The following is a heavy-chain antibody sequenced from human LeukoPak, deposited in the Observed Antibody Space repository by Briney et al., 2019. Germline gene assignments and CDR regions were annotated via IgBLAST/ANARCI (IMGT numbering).Heavy chain of an antibody. Sequence: PGGSLRLSCAASGFTFTSYEMNWVRQAPGKGLEWVSYISSSGSTIYYADSVKGRFTISRDNSKNTLYLQMNSLRAEDTAVYYCAKDRVTMIVAGNWFDPWGQGTLVTVSS. CDR2: ISSSGSTI. CDR1: GFTFTSYE. J-gene: IGHJ5*02. CDR3: AKDRVTMIVAGNWFDP. V-gene: IGHV3-48*03. D-gene: IGHD3-22*01.